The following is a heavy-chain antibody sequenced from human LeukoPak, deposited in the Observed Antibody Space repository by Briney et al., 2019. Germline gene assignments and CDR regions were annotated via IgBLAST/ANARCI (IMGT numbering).Heavy chain of an antibody. Sequence: ASVKVSCKASGYTFTSYDINWVRQATGQGLEWMGWMNPNSGNTGYAQKLQGRVTMTRNTSISTAYMELSSLRSEDTVVYYCARAKRVYYYDSSGYYPGYWGQGTLVTVSS. J-gene: IGHJ4*02. V-gene: IGHV1-8*01. CDR3: ARAKRVYYYDSSGYYPGY. D-gene: IGHD3-22*01. CDR1: GYTFTSYD. CDR2: MNPNSGNT.